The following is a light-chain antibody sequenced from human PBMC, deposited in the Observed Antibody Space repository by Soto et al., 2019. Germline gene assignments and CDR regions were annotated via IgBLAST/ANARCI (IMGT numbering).Light chain of an antibody. CDR1: QSVRTY. CDR3: QQRNMWPPIT. J-gene: IGKJ5*01. Sequence: EIVLTQSPVTLSLSPGERATLSCRASQSVRTYLAWYQVKPGQAPRLFIYDASSRASGVPARFSGSGSGTDFTLTISSLEPEDFAVYYCQQRNMWPPITFGQGTRLEIK. CDR2: DAS. V-gene: IGKV3-11*01.